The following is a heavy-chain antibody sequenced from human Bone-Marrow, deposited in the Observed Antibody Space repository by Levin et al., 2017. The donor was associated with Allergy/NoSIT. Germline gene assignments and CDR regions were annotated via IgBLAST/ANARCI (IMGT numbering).Heavy chain of an antibody. Sequence: GGSLRLSCAASGITFDDYTMHWVRQPPGKGLEWVSLISWDGVFTYYADSVKGRFTISRDNRRNSLYLQMNSLRSEDAGLYYCAKGTSTTVRSTLDVWGKGTTVSVSS. V-gene: IGHV3-43*01. J-gene: IGHJ6*04. CDR2: ISWDGVFT. CDR3: AKGTSTTVRSTLDV. CDR1: GITFDDYT. D-gene: IGHD3-10*01.